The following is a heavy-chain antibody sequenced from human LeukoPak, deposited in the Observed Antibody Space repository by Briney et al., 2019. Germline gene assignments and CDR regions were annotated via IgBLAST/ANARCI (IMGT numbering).Heavy chain of an antibody. D-gene: IGHD3-10*01. CDR3: ARDYYGSSDY. V-gene: IGHV1-2*02. CDR1: GYTFTGYY. CDR2: INPNSGAT. J-gene: IGHJ4*02. Sequence: ASVKVSCKASGYTFTGYYIHWVRQAPGQGLEWMGWINPNSGATNYAQKFQGRVTMTRGTSISTAYMEMSRLRYDDTAVYYCARDYYGSSDYWGQGTLVTVSS.